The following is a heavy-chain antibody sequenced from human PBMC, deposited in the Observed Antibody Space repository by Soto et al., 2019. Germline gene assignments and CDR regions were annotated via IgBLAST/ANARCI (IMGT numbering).Heavy chain of an antibody. Sequence: PGESLKMSCDGAGYNFAVYWITWVPQKPGKGLEWMGRIDPSDSQTYYSPSFRGHVTISATKSITTVFLQWSSLRASDTAMYYCARQIYDSDTGPNFQYYFDSWGQGTPVTVSS. D-gene: IGHD3-22*01. V-gene: IGHV5-10-1*01. CDR2: IDPSDSQT. CDR3: ARQIYDSDTGPNFQYYFDS. J-gene: IGHJ4*02. CDR1: GYNFAVYW.